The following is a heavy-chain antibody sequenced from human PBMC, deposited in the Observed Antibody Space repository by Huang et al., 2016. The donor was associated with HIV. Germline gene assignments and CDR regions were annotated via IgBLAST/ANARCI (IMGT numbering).Heavy chain of an antibody. J-gene: IGHJ6*03. CDR2: INTNTGNP. D-gene: IGHD1-1*01. CDR3: ARDRATETADYYYYMDV. CDR1: GYTFTSYA. V-gene: IGHV7-4-1*02. Sequence: QVQLVQSGSELKKPGASVKVSCKASGYTFTSYALNWVRQAPGQGLEWMGWINTNTGNPMYAQGVTGRFVFSLDTSVSTAYLQISSLEAEDTAVYYCARDRATETADYYYYMDVWGKGTTVTVSS.